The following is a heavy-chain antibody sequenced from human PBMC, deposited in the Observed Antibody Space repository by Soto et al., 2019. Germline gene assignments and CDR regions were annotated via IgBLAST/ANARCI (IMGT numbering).Heavy chain of an antibody. CDR2: ISYSGNT. J-gene: IGHJ6*02. CDR3: AREIMCGRNGLDV. Sequence: SETLCLTCTVSGGTVSSGGDTVSVMQQPPGQGLEWIGYISYSGNTNYNPSLKSRFTISLDTSKNQFYLKQSSVTVADTGVYYCAREIMCGRNGLDVWGQGTTVTVSS. D-gene: IGHD2-21*01. V-gene: IGHV4-61*08. CDR1: GGTVSSGGDT.